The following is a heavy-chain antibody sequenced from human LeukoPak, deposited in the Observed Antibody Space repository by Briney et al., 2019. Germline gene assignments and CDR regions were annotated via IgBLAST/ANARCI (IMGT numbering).Heavy chain of an antibody. CDR3: AREGTAGTNLNWFDP. CDR1: GGSISSYY. J-gene: IGHJ5*02. CDR2: ISYSGST. Sequence: PSETLSLTCTVSGGSISSYYWSWIRQPPGKGREWIGYISYSGSTNFNPSLKSRVTISVDPSKNQFSLKLSSVTAADTAVYYCAREGTAGTNLNWFDPWGQGTLVTVSS. D-gene: IGHD1-1*01. V-gene: IGHV4-59*01.